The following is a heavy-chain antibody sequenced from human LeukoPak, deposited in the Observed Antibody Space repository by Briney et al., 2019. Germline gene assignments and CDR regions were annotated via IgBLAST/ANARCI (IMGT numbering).Heavy chain of an antibody. D-gene: IGHD6-13*01. CDR3: AIGAAAAGTFDP. Sequence: GESLQISCKGSGYSFISYWIGRVRQLPGKGLEWMGIIYPGNSDTRYSPSFQGQDTISADKSINTAYLQWSSLKPSDTAMYYCAIGAAAAGTFDPWGQGTLVTVSS. CDR2: IYPGNSDT. J-gene: IGHJ5*02. V-gene: IGHV5-51*01. CDR1: GYSFISYW.